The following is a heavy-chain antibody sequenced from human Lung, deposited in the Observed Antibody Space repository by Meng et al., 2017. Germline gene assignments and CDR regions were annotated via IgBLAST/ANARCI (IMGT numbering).Heavy chain of an antibody. D-gene: IGHD3-16*01. CDR1: GYTFNAFA. J-gene: IGHJ4*02. Sequence: QVQLVQSGSELKKPGASVKVSCEASGYTFNAFAMNWVRQAPGHGLEWLGWINPNTGNPTYARGFTGRFVFSLDTSVSTGYLEISSLKAEDTAMYYCARDGYPVLGGVSAFDYWGQGTLVTVSS. V-gene: IGHV7-4-1*02. CDR3: ARDGYPVLGGVSAFDY. CDR2: INPNTGNP.